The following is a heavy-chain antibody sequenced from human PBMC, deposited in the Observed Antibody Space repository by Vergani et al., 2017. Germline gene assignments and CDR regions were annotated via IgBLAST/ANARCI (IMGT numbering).Heavy chain of an antibody. Sequence: QVQLQESGPGPVKPSQTLSLTCTVSGDSISSGDYYWSWIRQPPGKGLEWIVYIYYSGSTYYNPSLKSRVTISVDTSKNQFSLKLSSVTAAETTVYYCDRDRSSWSYYDFDYWGQGTLVTVSS. CDR3: DRDRSSWSYYDFDY. V-gene: IGHV4-30-4*08. CDR1: GDSISSGDYY. J-gene: IGHJ4*02. CDR2: IYYSGST. D-gene: IGHD1-26*01.